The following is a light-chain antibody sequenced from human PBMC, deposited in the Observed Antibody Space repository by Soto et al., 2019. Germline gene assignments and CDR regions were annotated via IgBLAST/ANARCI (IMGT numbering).Light chain of an antibody. V-gene: IGLV2-11*01. CDR2: DVS. CDR3: CSYAGSYTYV. J-gene: IGLJ1*01. Sequence: QSVLTQPRSVSGSPGRSVTISCTGTSSDVGGYKYVSWYQQHPGKAPKIMIYDVSERLSGVPDRFSGSKSGNTASLTISGLQAEDEADYYCCSYAGSYTYVFGTGTKVTVL. CDR1: SSDVGGYKY.